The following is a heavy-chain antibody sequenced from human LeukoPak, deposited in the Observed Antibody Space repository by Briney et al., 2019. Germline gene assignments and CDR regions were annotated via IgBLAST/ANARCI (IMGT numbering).Heavy chain of an antibody. Sequence: GGSLRLSCAASGFTFSLYAMNWVRQAPGKGLEWVSYINSGSSDTHYTESVRGRFTISRDNAKKTLYLQMNSLRAEDTAVYFCARDTYEPGLIDFWGQGTLVSVSS. D-gene: IGHD3-3*01. CDR2: INSGSSDT. CDR1: GFTFSLYA. J-gene: IGHJ4*02. V-gene: IGHV3-21*05. CDR3: ARDTYEPGLIDF.